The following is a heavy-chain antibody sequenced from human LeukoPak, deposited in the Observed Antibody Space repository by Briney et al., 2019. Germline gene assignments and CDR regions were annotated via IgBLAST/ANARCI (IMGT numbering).Heavy chain of an antibody. D-gene: IGHD1-26*01. CDR2: IKEDGSEK. V-gene: IGHV3-7*01. Sequence: GGSLRLSCAASRFSYYTSWMSWVRQAPGKGLEWVANIKEDGSEKYYVDSVKGRFTISRDNAKNSLYLQMDRLRAEDTAVYYCARYSGTFRRFDYWGQGSLITVSS. CDR1: RFSYYTSW. CDR3: ARYSGTFRRFDY. J-gene: IGHJ4*02.